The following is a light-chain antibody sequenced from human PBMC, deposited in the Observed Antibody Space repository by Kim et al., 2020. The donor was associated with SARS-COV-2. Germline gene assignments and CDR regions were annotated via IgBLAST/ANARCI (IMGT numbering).Light chain of an antibody. CDR3: QQYGIAPPYT. CDR2: GAS. CDR1: QSVSSSN. Sequence: SPGERATLACRTSQSVSSSNLAWYQQKPGQAPRLLMYGASRKATGIPDRFSGSGSGTDFILTISRLEPEDFAVYYCQQYGIAPPYTFGQGTKLEI. V-gene: IGKV3-20*01. J-gene: IGKJ2*01.